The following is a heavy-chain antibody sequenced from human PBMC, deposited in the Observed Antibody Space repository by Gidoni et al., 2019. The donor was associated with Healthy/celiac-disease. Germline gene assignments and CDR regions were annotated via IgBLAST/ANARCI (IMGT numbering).Heavy chain of an antibody. Sequence: QVQLQQWGAGLLKPSETLSLTCAVYGGSFSGYYWSWIRQPPGKGLEWIGEINHSGSTNYNPSLKSRVTISVDTSKNQFSLKLSSVTAADTAVYYCARESARVWGSYRYTAYFDYWGQGTLVTVSS. D-gene: IGHD3-16*02. CDR3: ARESARVWGSYRYTAYFDY. V-gene: IGHV4-34*01. CDR1: GGSFSGYY. CDR2: INHSGST. J-gene: IGHJ4*02.